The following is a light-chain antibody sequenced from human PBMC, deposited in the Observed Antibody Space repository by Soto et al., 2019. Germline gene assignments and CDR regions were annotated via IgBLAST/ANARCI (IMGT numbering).Light chain of an antibody. J-gene: IGLJ2*01. CDR1: SSNIGSNY. CDR3: AAFDDSLSGVV. V-gene: IGLV1-47*01. CDR2: RNN. Sequence: QSALTQPPSASGTPGQSVTISCSGSSSNIGSNYVYWYQQLPGTAPKLLIYRNNQRPSGVPDRFSGSKSGTSASLAISGLRSEDEADYYCAAFDDSLSGVVFGGGTKLTVL.